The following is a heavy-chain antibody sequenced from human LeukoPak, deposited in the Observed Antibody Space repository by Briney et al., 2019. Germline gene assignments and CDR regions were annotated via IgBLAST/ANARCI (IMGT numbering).Heavy chain of an antibody. Sequence: ASVKVSCKASGYTFTGYYMHWVRQAPGQGLEWMGRINPNSGGTNYAQKFQGRVTMTRDTSISTAYMELSRLRSDDTAVYYCARDPFHYYDSSGYSDWGQGTLVTVSS. J-gene: IGHJ4*02. CDR1: GYTFTGYY. CDR3: ARDPFHYYDSSGYSD. CDR2: INPNSGGT. V-gene: IGHV1-2*06. D-gene: IGHD3-22*01.